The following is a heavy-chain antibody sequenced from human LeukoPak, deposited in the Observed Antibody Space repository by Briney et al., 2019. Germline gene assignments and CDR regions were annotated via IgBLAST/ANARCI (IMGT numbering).Heavy chain of an antibody. CDR2: IHPGDSDT. CDR3: ARVVVVTSTHWYFDH. Sequence: GESLKISCEASGYIFPNYWIGWVRQVPGKGLDWMGLIHPGDSDTRYSPSFQGQVTISVDKSNTTAYLQWSSLQASDTAIYLCARVVVVTSTHWYFDHWGRGSLVTVFS. D-gene: IGHD2-21*02. V-gene: IGHV5-51*01. CDR1: GYIFPNYW. J-gene: IGHJ2*01.